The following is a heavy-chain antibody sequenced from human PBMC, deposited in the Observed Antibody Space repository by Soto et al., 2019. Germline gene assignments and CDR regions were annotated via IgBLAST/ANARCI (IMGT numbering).Heavy chain of an antibody. CDR2: IYWDDDK. CDR3: AHPTFEYSSSSERQAAVAFDI. J-gene: IGHJ3*02. CDR1: GVSPSTSGVG. V-gene: IGHV2-5*02. D-gene: IGHD6-6*01. Sequence: SCPPLVDPPKTPPLTLTFSGVSPSTSGVGVGWIRQPPGKALEGLARIYWDDDKRYSPSLKSRLTITKDTSKNQVVLTMTNMDPVDTATYYCAHPTFEYSSSSERQAAVAFDIWGQGTMVTVSS.